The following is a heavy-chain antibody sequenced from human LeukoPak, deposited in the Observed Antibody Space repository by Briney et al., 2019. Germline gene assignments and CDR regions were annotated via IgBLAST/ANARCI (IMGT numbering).Heavy chain of an antibody. Sequence: GGSLRLSCAASGFTFSSYDMHWVRQAPGKGLEWVALIWYDGSNKNYADSVKGRFTISRDNSKNTLYLQMNSLRAEDTAVYYCARGTAVFAGTPSFGYWGQGTLVTASS. CDR3: ARGTAVFAGTPSFGY. CDR2: IWYDGSNK. V-gene: IGHV3-33*01. CDR1: GFTFSSYD. J-gene: IGHJ4*02. D-gene: IGHD2-15*01.